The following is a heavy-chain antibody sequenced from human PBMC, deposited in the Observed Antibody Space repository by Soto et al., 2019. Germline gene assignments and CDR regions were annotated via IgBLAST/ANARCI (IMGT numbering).Heavy chain of an antibody. CDR3: ARAQLEGNWFDP. Sequence: QLQLQESGSGLVRPSQTLSLTCAVSGGSISSGGYSWNWIRQPPGKGLGWIGYTHHSGGTRDNPRHKNRISISGDKSKNRFSLRLTSVTAADPAVYSGARAQLEGNWFDPWGQGVLVTASS. CDR1: GGSISSGGYS. J-gene: IGHJ5*02. V-gene: IGHV4-30-2*01. CDR2: THHSGGT. D-gene: IGHD1-1*01.